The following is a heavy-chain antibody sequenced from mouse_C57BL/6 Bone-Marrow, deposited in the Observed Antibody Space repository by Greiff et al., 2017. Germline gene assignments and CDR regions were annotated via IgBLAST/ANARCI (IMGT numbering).Heavy chain of an antibody. J-gene: IGHJ3*01. CDR1: GFTFSDYY. CDR2: ISNGGGST. V-gene: IGHV5-12*01. CDR3: ARGGYYEGFAY. Sequence: EVKLVESGGGLVQPGGSLKLSCAASGFTFSDYYMYWVRQTPEKRLEWVAYISNGGGSTYYPDTVKGRFTISRDNAKNTLYLQVSRLKSEDTAMYYCARGGYYEGFAYWGQGTLVTVSA. D-gene: IGHD2-3*01.